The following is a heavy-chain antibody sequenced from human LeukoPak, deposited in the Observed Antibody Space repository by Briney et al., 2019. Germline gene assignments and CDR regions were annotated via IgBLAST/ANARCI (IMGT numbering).Heavy chain of an antibody. J-gene: IGHJ4*02. V-gene: IGHV3-11*06. CDR3: ARERVELELRYFDY. D-gene: IGHD1-7*01. CDR1: GFTFSDYY. Sequence: GGSLRLSCAASGFTFSDYYMSWIRQAPGKGLELLSYISSSSSYTNYADSVKGRFTISRDNAKNSLYLQMNSLRAEDTAVYYCARERVELELRYFDYWGQGTLVTVSS. CDR2: ISSSSSYT.